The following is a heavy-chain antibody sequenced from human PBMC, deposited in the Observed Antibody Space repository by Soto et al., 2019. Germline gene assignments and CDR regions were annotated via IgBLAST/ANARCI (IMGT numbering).Heavy chain of an antibody. CDR2: IYPGDSDT. CDR1: GYSFTSYW. D-gene: IGHD2-2*01. CDR3: ARLGGTGYCSSTSCLSYYYYGMDV. V-gene: IGHV5-51*01. J-gene: IGHJ6*02. Sequence: GESLKISCKGSGYSFTSYWIGWVRQMPGKGLEWMGIIYPGDSDTRYSPSFQGQVTISADKSISTAYLQWSSLKASDTAMYYCARLGGTGYCSSTSCLSYYYYGMDVWGQGTTVTVSS.